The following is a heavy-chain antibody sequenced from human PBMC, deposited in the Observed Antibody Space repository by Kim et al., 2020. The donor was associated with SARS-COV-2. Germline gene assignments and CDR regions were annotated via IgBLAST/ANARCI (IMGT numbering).Heavy chain of an antibody. D-gene: IGHD1-1*01. Sequence: AISVKGLFTIARDNTKNTLYLQMNSLRAEDTAVYYCARVEKGYYYGMDVWGQGTTVTVSS. V-gene: IGHV3-53*01. J-gene: IGHJ6*02. CDR3: ARVEKGYYYGMDV.